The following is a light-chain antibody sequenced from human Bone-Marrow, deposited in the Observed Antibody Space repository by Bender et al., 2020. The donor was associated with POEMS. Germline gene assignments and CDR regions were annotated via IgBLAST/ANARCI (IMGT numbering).Light chain of an antibody. Sequence: QSALTQPASVSGSPGQSITIYCTGTSNDVGNYKLVSWYQQHPDKAPQLIIYEVNKRPSGVSYRFSGSKSGNTASLTISGLQAEDEADYYCYSYTSSNTYVFGTGTQVTVL. V-gene: IGLV2-14*02. CDR3: YSYTSSNTYV. J-gene: IGLJ1*01. CDR1: SNDVGNYKL. CDR2: EVN.